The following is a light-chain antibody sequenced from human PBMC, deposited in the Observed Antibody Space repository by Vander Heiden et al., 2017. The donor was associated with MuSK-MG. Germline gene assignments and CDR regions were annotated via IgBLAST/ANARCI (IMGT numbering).Light chain of an antibody. CDR2: DVY. Sequence: QSALTQPPSASGSPGQSVTISCTGTSSDIGSYNFVSWYQQHPGRAPQLLIYDVYIRPSGVPDRFSGSKSGNTASLTVSGLQAEDEANYYCSSYGGGHKSGVFGGGTKLT. CDR1: SSDIGSYNF. CDR3: SSYGGGHKSGV. J-gene: IGLJ3*02. V-gene: IGLV2-8*01.